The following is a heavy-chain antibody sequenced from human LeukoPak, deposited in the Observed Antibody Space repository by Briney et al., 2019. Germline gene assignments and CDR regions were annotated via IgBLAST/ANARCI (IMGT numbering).Heavy chain of an antibody. CDR2: VYPSAGTS. V-gene: IGHV1-46*03. J-gene: IGHJ4*02. CDR3: VREYHGGDFDF. D-gene: IGHD3-16*01. Sequence: ASVKVSCTASGYIFTSYYMHWVQQAPGQGLEWLGVVYPSAGTSDPAQRFRARITLSDDTSTSTAYMELRSLKSEDTAIYFCVREYHGGDFDFWGQGTLVTVSS. CDR1: GYIFTSYY.